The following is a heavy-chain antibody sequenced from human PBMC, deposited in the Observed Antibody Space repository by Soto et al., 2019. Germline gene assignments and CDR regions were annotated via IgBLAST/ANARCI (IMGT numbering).Heavy chain of an antibody. CDR3: ASSATTADYYYGMDV. CDR2: ISAYNGNT. J-gene: IGHJ6*02. CDR1: GYIFVNYG. D-gene: IGHD1-26*01. V-gene: IGHV1-18*01. Sequence: ASVKVSCKASGYIFVNYGVSWVRQAPGQGLELMGWISAYNGNTNYTQKFQGRVTITRDTSASTAYMELSSLRSEDTAVYYCASSATTADYYYGMDVWGQGTTVTVSS.